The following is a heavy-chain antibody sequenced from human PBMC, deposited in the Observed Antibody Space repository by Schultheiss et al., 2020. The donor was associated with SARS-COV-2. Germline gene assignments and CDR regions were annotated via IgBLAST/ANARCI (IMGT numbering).Heavy chain of an antibody. J-gene: IGHJ4*02. D-gene: IGHD6-19*01. Sequence: GGSLRLSCVTSGFTFSSYAMTWVRQAPGKGLEWVSGVTGVGGSTFYADSVKGRFTISRDNSKNTLYLQMNSLRDEDTAVYYCARDYMQWLASYYFEYWGQGSLVTVSS. CDR2: VTGVGGST. V-gene: IGHV3-23*01. CDR1: GFTFSSYA. CDR3: ARDYMQWLASYYFEY.